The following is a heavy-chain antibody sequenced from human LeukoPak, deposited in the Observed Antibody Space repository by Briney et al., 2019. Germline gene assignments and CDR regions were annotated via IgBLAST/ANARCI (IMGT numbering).Heavy chain of an antibody. V-gene: IGHV4-4*02. Sequence: SGTLSLTCAVSGGSISSTNWWSWVRQPPGKGLEWIGEIYHSGSTNYNPSLKSRVTISVDTSKNQFSLKLSSVTAADTAVYYCATQYSYGSSPFDYWGQGTLVTVSS. CDR1: GGSISSTNW. J-gene: IGHJ4*02. CDR2: IYHSGST. CDR3: ATQYSYGSSPFDY. D-gene: IGHD5-18*01.